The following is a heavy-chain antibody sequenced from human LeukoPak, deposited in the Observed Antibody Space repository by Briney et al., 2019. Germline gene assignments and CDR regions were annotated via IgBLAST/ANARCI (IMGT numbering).Heavy chain of an antibody. CDR3: ARQGDTAMVPNWFDP. Sequence: SETLSLTCTVSGGSVSSTSYYWSWIRQPPGKGLEWIGYIYYSGSTNYNPSLKSRVTISVDTSKNQFSLKLSSVTAADTAVYYCARQGDTAMVPNWFDPWGQGTLVTVSS. CDR2: IYYSGST. J-gene: IGHJ5*02. CDR1: GGSVSSTSYY. D-gene: IGHD5-18*01. V-gene: IGHV4-61*01.